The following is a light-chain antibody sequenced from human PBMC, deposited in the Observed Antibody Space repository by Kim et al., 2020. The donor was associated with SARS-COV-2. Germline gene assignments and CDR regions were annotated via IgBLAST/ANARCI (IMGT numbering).Light chain of an antibody. CDR2: LNSDGSH. CDR3: QTWDTGVV. CDR1: SGHSNHA. Sequence: QLVLTQSPSASASLGASVKLTCTLSSGHSNHAIVWHQQQPEKGPRYLLKLNSDGSHSRGDGIPDRFSGSSSGAERYLTISSLQSEDEADYYCQTWDTGVVFGGGTQLTVL. J-gene: IGLJ2*01. V-gene: IGLV4-69*01.